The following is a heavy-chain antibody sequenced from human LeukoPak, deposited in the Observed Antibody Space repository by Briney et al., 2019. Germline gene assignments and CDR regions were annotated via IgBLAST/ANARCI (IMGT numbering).Heavy chain of an antibody. V-gene: IGHV1-2*02. D-gene: IGHD6-13*01. CDR2: INPNSGGT. CDR3: ARDLSSSWYEDAFDI. J-gene: IGHJ3*02. CDR1: GYTLTDHY. Sequence: GASVKVSCKASGYTLTDHYMHWLRQAPGQGLEWMGWINPNSGGTNYAQKFQGRVTMTRDTSISTAYMELSRLRSDDTAVYYCARDLSSSWYEDAFDIWGQGTMVTVSS.